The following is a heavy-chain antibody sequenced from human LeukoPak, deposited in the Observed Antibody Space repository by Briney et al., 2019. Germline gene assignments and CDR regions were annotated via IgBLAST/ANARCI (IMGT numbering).Heavy chain of an antibody. J-gene: IGHJ4*02. V-gene: IGHV3-7*01. CDR1: GFTFSSNW. CDR2: IKQDGSEK. CDR3: ARDRYSSSWFDY. Sequence: GGSLRLSCAASGFTFSSNWMSWVRQAPGKGLEWVANIKQDGSEKYYVDSVKGRFTISRDNAKNSLYLQMNSLRAEDTAVYYCARDRYSSSWFDYWGQGTLVTVS. D-gene: IGHD6-13*01.